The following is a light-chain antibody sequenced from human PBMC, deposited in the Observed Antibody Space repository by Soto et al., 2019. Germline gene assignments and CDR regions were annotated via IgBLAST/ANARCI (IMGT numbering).Light chain of an antibody. CDR2: GAS. CDR1: QSVGSSF. J-gene: IGKJ2*01. V-gene: IGKV3-20*01. CDR3: QQYGSSPNT. Sequence: EIVLTQSPGTLSLSPGERTTLSCRASQSVGSSFLAWYQQKPGQAPRLLIYGASSRATGIPDRFSGRVSGTDFTLTISRLEPEDFAVYYCQQYGSSPNTFGQGTKLEI.